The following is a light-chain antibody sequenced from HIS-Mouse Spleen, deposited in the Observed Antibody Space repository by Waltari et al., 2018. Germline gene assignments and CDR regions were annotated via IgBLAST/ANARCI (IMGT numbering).Light chain of an antibody. V-gene: IGLV3-10*01. CDR1: ALPKKY. J-gene: IGLJ2*01. CDR2: EDS. Sequence: SYELTQPPSVSVSPGQTARITCSGDALPKKYAYWYQQKSGQAPVRAIDEDSKRPSGIPERFSGSSSGTMATLTISGAQVEDEADYYCYSTDSSGNHRVFGAGTKLTVL. CDR3: YSTDSSGNHRV.